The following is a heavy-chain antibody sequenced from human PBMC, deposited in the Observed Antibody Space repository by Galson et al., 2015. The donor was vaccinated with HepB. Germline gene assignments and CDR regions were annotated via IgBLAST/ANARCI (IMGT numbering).Heavy chain of an antibody. D-gene: IGHD6-13*01. Sequence: QSGAEVKKPGESLKISCKGSGYSFTNYWIGWVRQMPGKGLEWMGIIYPDDSDTRYSPSFQGQVTISADKYINTAYLQWSSLKASDTAMYFCARRAAAGTSPLYWYFDLWGRGTLVTVSS. CDR1: GYSFTNYW. J-gene: IGHJ2*01. CDR2: IYPDDSDT. CDR3: ARRAAAGTSPLYWYFDL. V-gene: IGHV5-51*01.